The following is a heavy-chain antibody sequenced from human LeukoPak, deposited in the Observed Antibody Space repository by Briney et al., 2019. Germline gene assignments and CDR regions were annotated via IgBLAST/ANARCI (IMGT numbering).Heavy chain of an antibody. CDR3: TKGPKFVGATFDF. V-gene: IGHV3-9*01. D-gene: IGHD3-16*01. CDR1: GFSFDDYA. CDR2: ITWNSGSV. J-gene: IGHJ4*02. Sequence: GGSLRLSCAASGFSFDDYAMHWVRQTPGKGLQWVSGITWNSGSVSYVESVKGRFTISRDNAKNSLFLEMKSLRVEDTALYYCTKGPKFVGATFDFWGQGALVTVSS.